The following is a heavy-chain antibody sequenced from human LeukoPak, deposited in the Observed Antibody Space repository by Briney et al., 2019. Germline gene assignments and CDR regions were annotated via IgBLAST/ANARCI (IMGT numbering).Heavy chain of an antibody. V-gene: IGHV1-2*02. Sequence: ASVKVSCKASGYTFTGYYMHWVRQAPGQGLEWMGWINPNSGGTNYAQKFQGRVTMTRDTSISTAYMELSRLRSDDTAMYYCARDLAAVAGAYYWGQGTLVTVSS. J-gene: IGHJ4*02. D-gene: IGHD6-19*01. CDR3: ARDLAAVAGAYY. CDR2: INPNSGGT. CDR1: GYTFTGYY.